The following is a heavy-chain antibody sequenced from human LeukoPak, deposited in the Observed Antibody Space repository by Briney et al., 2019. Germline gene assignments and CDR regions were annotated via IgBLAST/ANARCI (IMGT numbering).Heavy chain of an antibody. Sequence: SGGSLRLSCTASGFTFGDYAMSWVRQAPGKGLEWVGFIRSKAYGGTTEYAASVKGRFTISRDDSKSIAYLQMNSLKTEDTAVYYCTRDQTPYWGQGTLVTVSS. CDR3: TRDQTPY. CDR1: GFTFGDYA. J-gene: IGHJ4*02. V-gene: IGHV3-49*04. CDR2: IRSKAYGGTT.